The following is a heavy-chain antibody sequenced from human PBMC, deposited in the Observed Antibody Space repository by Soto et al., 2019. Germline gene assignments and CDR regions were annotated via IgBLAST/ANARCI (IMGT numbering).Heavy chain of an antibody. V-gene: IGHV4-30-2*01. CDR3: ARVPDV. CDR2: IYHSGST. CDR1: RGSISSGGYS. Sequence: QLQLQESGSGLVKPSQTLSLTCAVSRGSISSGGYSWTWIRQPPGKGLEWIGYIYHSGSTYYNPPLKSRVTISVDRSKNQFSLKRSSVTAADTAVYYCARVPDVWGQGTTVTVSS. J-gene: IGHJ6*02.